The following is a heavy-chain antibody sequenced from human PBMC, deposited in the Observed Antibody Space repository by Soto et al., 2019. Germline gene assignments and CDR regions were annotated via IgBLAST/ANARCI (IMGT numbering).Heavy chain of an antibody. CDR3: AGGGSVDAFDI. Sequence: QVQLQESGPGLVKPSGTLSLTCAVSGASISSSNWWSWVRQPPGKGLEWIGEIYHNGSTNYNPSLKSRGTVSVDKSTDHFSLKLRSVTAADPAVYYCAGGGSVDAFDIWGQGTMVTVSS. CDR2: IYHNGST. V-gene: IGHV4-4*02. J-gene: IGHJ3*02. CDR1: GASISSSNW.